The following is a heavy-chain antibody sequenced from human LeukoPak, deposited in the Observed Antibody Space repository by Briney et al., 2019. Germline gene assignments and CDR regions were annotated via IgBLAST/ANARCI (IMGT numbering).Heavy chain of an antibody. Sequence: MASETLSLTCTVSGGSISSYYWSWIRQPPGKGLEWIGNIYYSGGTNYNPSLKSRVTISVDTSKNQFSLKLSSVTAADTAVYYCARLGPSYYDFWSGSYSYFDYWGQGTLVTVSS. CDR2: IYYSGGT. CDR1: GGSISSYY. CDR3: ARLGPSYYDFWSGSYSYFDY. J-gene: IGHJ4*02. V-gene: IGHV4-59*01. D-gene: IGHD3-3*01.